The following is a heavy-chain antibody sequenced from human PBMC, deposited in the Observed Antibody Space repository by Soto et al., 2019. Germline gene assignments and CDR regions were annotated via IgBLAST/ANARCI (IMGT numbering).Heavy chain of an antibody. V-gene: IGHV3-23*01. Sequence: EVQLLESGGGLVQHGGSLRLSCAASGFTFSSYAMSWVLQAPGKGLEWVSAISGSGGSTYYADSVKGRFTISRDNSKNTLYLPMNSLRAEDTAVYYCAKDLYDRLGMAVDIGGQVKMVTVAS. J-gene: IGHJ3*02. CDR2: ISGSGGST. CDR3: AKDLYDRLGMAVDI. CDR1: GFTFSSYA. D-gene: IGHD3-22*01.